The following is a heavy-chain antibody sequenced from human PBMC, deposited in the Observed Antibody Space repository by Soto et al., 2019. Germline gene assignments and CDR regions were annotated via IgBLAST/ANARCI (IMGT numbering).Heavy chain of an antibody. CDR2: IIPILGIA. Sequence: QVQLVQSGAEVKKPGSSVKVSCKASGGTFSSYTISWVRQAPGQGLEWMGRIIPILGIANYAQKFQGRVTITADKSTSTAYMELSSLRSEDTAVYYCARERGLSYYYYGMDVWGQGTTVTVSS. D-gene: IGHD3-10*01. J-gene: IGHJ6*02. CDR3: ARERGLSYYYYGMDV. CDR1: GGTFSSYT. V-gene: IGHV1-69*08.